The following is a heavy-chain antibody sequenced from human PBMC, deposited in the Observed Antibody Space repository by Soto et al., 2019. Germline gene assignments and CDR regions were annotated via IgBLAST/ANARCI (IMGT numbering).Heavy chain of an antibody. V-gene: IGHV3-49*04. J-gene: IGHJ6*02. CDR3: TSGPYCSSSSCYRGDYYYYYGLDV. D-gene: IGHD2-2*02. CDR2: IRSEAFGGTT. CDR1: GFTFGDYA. Sequence: GGSLRLSCTTSGFTFGDYAVSWVRQAPGKGLEGVAFIRSEAFGGTTEYAASVKGRFTISRDDSKSIAYLQMNSLKTEDTAVYFCTSGPYCSSSSCYRGDYYYYYGLDVWGQGTTVTVSS.